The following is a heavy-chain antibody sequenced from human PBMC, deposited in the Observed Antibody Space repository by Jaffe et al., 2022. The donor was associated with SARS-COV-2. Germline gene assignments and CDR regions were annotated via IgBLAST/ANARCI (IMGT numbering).Heavy chain of an antibody. CDR2: IYHGGST. CDR1: GGSISGSNW. D-gene: IGHD6-13*01. J-gene: IGHJ4*02. V-gene: IGHV4-4*02. Sequence: QVQLQESGPGLVKPSGTLSLTCAVSGGSISGSNWWSWVRQPPGKGLEWIGEIYHGGSTNYNPSLKSRVTVSVDKSKNQFSLELSSVTAADTAVYYCARVGAVTGTCLDYWGQGALVTVSS. CDR3: ARVGAVTGTCLDY.